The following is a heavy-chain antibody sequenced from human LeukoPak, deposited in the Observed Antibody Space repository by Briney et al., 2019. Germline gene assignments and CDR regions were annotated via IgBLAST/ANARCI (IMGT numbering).Heavy chain of an antibody. CDR2: IYYSGST. J-gene: IGHJ5*02. D-gene: IGHD6-13*01. V-gene: IGHV4-39*01. CDR1: GGSVSSRSYY. Sequence: SETLSLTCSVSGGSVSSRSYYWGWIRQPPGKGLEWIGSIYYSGSTYYNTSLKSRVTISVDTSKKYFSLNLSSVSAADTAVYYCARHPAIAAPGAWFDPWGQGILVTVSS. CDR3: ARHPAIAAPGAWFDP.